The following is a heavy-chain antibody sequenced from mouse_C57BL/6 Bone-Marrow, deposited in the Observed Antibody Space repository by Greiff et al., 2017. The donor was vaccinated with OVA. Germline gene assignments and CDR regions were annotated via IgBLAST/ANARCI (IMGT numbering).Heavy chain of an antibody. V-gene: IGHV5-4*03. CDR3: ARAIITTVVSNWYFDV. J-gene: IGHJ1*03. Sequence: EVKVVESGGGLVKPGGSLKLSCAASGFTFSSYAMSWVRQTPEQRLEWVATISDGGSYTYYPDNVKGRFTISRDKAKNNLYLHMSQLHSEDTAMYYCARAIITTVVSNWYFDVWGTGTTVTVSS. CDR2: ISDGGSYT. D-gene: IGHD1-1*01. CDR1: GFTFSSYA.